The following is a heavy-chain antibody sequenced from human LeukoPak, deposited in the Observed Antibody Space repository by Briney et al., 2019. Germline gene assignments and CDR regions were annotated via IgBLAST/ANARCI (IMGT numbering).Heavy chain of an antibody. CDR1: GFTFSSYV. Sequence: GGSLRLSCAASGFTFSSYVMSWVRQAAAKGLEWVSSISNSGGSTYYADSVKGRFTISRDNSKNTLYLQLNSLRAEDTAVYYCAKEGFDSWGQGTLVTVSS. V-gene: IGHV3-23*01. CDR2: ISNSGGST. CDR3: AKEGFDS. J-gene: IGHJ4*02.